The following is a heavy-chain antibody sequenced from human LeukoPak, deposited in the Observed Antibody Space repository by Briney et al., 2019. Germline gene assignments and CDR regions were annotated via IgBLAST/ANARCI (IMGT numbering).Heavy chain of an antibody. CDR1: GFTFSDYT. Sequence: GGSLRLSCAASGFTFSDYTLNWVHQPPGKGLEWVSSITGDSTYIYYADSVKGRFTVSRDNAKNSLYLRINSLRAEDTAVYYCARVQGSPYWGQGTLVTVSS. V-gene: IGHV3-21*01. CDR2: ITGDSTYI. CDR3: ARVQGSPY. J-gene: IGHJ4*02.